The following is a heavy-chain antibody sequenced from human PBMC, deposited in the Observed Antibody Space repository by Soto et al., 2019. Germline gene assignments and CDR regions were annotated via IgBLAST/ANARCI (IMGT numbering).Heavy chain of an antibody. V-gene: IGHV3-7*01. J-gene: IGHJ4*02. CDR1: GLTFSSSW. CDR2: IKQDGSEK. CDR3: TRVIRINAPDY. D-gene: IGHD2-21*01. Sequence: EVQLVESGGGLVQPGWSLRLSCVASGLTFSSSWTNLVRQAPGKGLEWVANIKQDGSEKYYVDSVKGRFSISRDNAKNALDLQMNSLRAEDTAMYYCTRVIRINAPDYWVQGTLVTVSS.